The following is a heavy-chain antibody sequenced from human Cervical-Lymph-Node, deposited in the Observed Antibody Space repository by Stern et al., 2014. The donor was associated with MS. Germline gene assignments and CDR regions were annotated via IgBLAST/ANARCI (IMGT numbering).Heavy chain of an antibody. CDR2: IYYTGST. D-gene: IGHD3-10*01. J-gene: IGHJ4*02. V-gene: IGHV4-59*01. Sequence: QVQLQESGPGLVKPSETLSLTCTVSGGSISSYYWSWIRQPPGKGLEWIGYIYYTGSTNYNPSLKSLVTISVDTSKNQFSLKLSSVTAADTAVYYCARLYYGSGSSLFPWGQGTLVTVSS. CDR1: GGSISSYY. CDR3: ARLYYGSGSSLFP.